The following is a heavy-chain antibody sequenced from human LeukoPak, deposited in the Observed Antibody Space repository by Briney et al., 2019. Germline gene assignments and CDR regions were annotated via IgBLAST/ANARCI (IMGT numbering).Heavy chain of an antibody. Sequence: GGSLRLSCASSGFTFSSYSMNWARQAPGKGLEWVSSISSSSGYIYYAGSVKGRFTISRDNAKSSLYLQMNSLRAEDTAVYYCARARGPTGTTNWFDPWGQGTLVTVSS. CDR3: ARARGPTGTTNWFDP. CDR2: ISSSSGYI. J-gene: IGHJ5*02. V-gene: IGHV3-21*01. CDR1: GFTFSSYS. D-gene: IGHD1-1*01.